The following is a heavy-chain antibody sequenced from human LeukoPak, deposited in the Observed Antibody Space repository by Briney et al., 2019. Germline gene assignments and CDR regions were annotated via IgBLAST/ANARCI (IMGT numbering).Heavy chain of an antibody. V-gene: IGHV4-59*01. J-gene: IGHJ4*02. CDR3: ARDLNYFDY. CDR2: IYYSGSA. Sequence: SVTLSLTCTVSGGSISSYSWSWIRQPPGKGLEWIGDIYYSGSANNNPSLRSRVTISVDTSKNQFSLKLSSVTAAATDVYYCARDLNYFDYWGQGTLVTVSS. CDR1: GGSISSYS.